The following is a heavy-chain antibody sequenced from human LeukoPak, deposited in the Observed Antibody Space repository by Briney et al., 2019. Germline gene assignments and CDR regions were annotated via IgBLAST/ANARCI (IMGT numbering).Heavy chain of an antibody. J-gene: IGHJ4*02. V-gene: IGHV4-30-4*08. CDR1: GFTFSSYA. D-gene: IGHD3-22*01. CDR3: ARGGDDSSGYYSFDY. CDR2: IYYTAST. Sequence: LRLSCAASGFTFSSYAMSWVRQPPGKGLEWIGYIYYTASTYYNPSLKSRVTMSIDTSKNQFSLRLSSVTAADTAVYYCARGGDDSSGYYSFDYWGQGTLVTVSS.